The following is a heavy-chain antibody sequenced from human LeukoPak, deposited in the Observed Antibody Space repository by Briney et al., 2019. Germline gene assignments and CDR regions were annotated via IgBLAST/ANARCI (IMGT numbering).Heavy chain of an antibody. CDR3: ARDLGSGWYTVDY. CDR1: GYTFTGCY. D-gene: IGHD6-19*01. J-gene: IGHJ4*02. Sequence: ASVKVSCKTSGYTFTGCYVHWVRQAPGQGLEWMGTINPGGGSTSYAQKFQGRITVTRDASTSTVYMELSGLISEDTAIYYCARDLGSGWYTVDYWGQGTLVTVSS. CDR2: INPGGGST. V-gene: IGHV1-46*01.